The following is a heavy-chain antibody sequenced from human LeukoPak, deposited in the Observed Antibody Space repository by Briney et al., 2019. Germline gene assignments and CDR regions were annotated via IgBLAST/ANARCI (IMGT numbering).Heavy chain of an antibody. D-gene: IGHD1-26*01. CDR2: ISSSSSYI. CDR1: GFTFSSYS. V-gene: IGHV3-21*01. J-gene: IGHJ4*02. Sequence: PGGSLRLSCAASGFTFSSYSMNWVRQAPGKGLEWVSSISSSSSYIYYADSVKGRFTISRDNAKNSLYLQMNSLRAEDTAVYYCARVNIVGATFFDYWGQGTLVTVSS. CDR3: ARVNIVGATFFDY.